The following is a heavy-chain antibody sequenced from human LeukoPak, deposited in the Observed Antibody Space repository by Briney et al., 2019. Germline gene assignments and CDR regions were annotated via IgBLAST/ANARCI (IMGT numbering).Heavy chain of an antibody. V-gene: IGHV3-15*07. CDR1: GFTFSNAW. J-gene: IGHJ1*01. D-gene: IGHD3-3*01. CDR3: TTDRLRFLEWLPAEYFQH. Sequence: GGSLRHSCAASGFTFSNAWMNWVRQAPGKGLEWVGRIKSKTDGGTTDYAAPVKGRFTISRDDSKNTLYLQMNSLKTEDTAVYYCTTDRLRFLEWLPAEYFQHWGQGTLVTVSS. CDR2: IKSKTDGGTT.